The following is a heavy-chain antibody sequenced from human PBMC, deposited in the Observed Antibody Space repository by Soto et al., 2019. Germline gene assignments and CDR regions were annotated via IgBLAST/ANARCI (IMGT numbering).Heavy chain of an antibody. CDR2: TSYDGSSR. V-gene: IGHV3-30-3*01. CDR3: ARPGRWLQSHVDY. D-gene: IGHD1-26*01. J-gene: IGHJ4*02. Sequence: GSLRLSCAASGFTFSSYAMHWVRQAPGKGLEWVAVTSYDGSSRYYADSVKGRFTISRDNSKNTLYLQMNSLRPEDTAVYCCARPGRWLQSHVDYWGPGTLVTVSS. CDR1: GFTFSSYA.